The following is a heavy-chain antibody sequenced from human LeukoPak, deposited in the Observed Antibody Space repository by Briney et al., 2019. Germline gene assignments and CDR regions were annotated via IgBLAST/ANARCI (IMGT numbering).Heavy chain of an antibody. CDR3: ARESTIFGVAAFDI. Sequence: GRSLRLSCAASGFTFSSYAMHWVRQAPGKGLEWVAVISYDGSNKYYADSVEGRFTISRDNSKNTLYLQMNSLRAEDTAVYYCARESTIFGVAAFDIWGQGTMVTVSS. D-gene: IGHD3-3*01. CDR2: ISYDGSNK. J-gene: IGHJ3*02. CDR1: GFTFSSYA. V-gene: IGHV3-30*04.